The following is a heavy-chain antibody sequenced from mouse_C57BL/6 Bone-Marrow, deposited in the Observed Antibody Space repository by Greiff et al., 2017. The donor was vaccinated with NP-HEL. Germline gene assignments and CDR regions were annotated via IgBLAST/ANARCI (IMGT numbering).Heavy chain of an antibody. CDR3: ARYPYWYFDV. Sequence: QVQLQQSGAELVKPGASVKLSCKASGYTFTSYWMHWVKQRPGQGLEWIGMIHPNSGSTNYNEKFKSKATLTVDKSSSTAYMQLSSLTSEDSAVYYCARYPYWYFDVWGTGTTVTVSS. CDR2: IHPNSGST. V-gene: IGHV1-64*01. CDR1: GYTFTSYW. J-gene: IGHJ1*03.